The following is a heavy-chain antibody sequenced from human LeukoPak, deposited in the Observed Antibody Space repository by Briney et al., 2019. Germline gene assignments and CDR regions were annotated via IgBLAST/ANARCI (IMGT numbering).Heavy chain of an antibody. J-gene: IGHJ4*02. Sequence: GGSLRLSCEASGFTFTGYAMSWVRQGPGKGLEWVSSISAFGSTTYYAASVKGRFTISRDNSKKTLYLQMNSLRAEDTAVYYCARDSQSPYDSSGYYPDYWGQGTLVTVSS. D-gene: IGHD3-22*01. CDR3: ARDSQSPYDSSGYYPDY. CDR1: GFTFTGYA. CDR2: ISAFGSTT. V-gene: IGHV3-23*01.